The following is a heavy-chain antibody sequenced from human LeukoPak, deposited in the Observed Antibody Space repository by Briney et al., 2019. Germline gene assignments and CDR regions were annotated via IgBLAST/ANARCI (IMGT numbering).Heavy chain of an antibody. CDR3: ARHLRYDILTGYYLDNWFDP. V-gene: IGHV1-2*02. CDR2: INPNSGGT. CDR1: GYXFTGYY. J-gene: IGHJ5*02. D-gene: IGHD3-9*01. Sequence: ASVKVSCKASGYXFTGYYIHWVRQAPGQGLEWMGWINPNSGGTNYAQKFQGRVTMTRDTSISTAYMELSRLRSDDTAVYYCARHLRYDILTGYYLDNWFDPWGQGTLVTVSS.